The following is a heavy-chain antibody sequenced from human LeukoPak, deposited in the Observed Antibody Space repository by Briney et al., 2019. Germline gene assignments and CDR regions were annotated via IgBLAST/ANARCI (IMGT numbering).Heavy chain of an antibody. J-gene: IGHJ6*03. V-gene: IGHV3-30*02. CDR2: IRYDRSNK. D-gene: IGHD3-10*01. CDR1: GFTFSSYG. CDR3: AKDYRYYGSGSHMDV. Sequence: GGSLRLSCAASGFTFSSYGMHWVRQAPGKGLEWVAFIRYDRSNKYYADSVKGRFTISRDNSKNTLYLQMNSLRAEDTAVHYCAKDYRYYGSGSHMDVWGKGTTVTISS.